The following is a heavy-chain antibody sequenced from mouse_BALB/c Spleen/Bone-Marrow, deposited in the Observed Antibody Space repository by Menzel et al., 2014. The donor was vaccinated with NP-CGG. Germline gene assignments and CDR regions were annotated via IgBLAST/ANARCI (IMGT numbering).Heavy chain of an antibody. D-gene: IGHD1-2*01. CDR1: GYTFSSYW. CDR2: ILPGSGST. V-gene: IGHV1-9*01. CDR3: ARGLLRPYYAMDY. Sequence: QVQLQQSGAGLMKPGASVKISCKATGYTFSSYWIEWVKQRPGHGLEWIGEILPGSGSTNYNEKFKGKATFTAATSSNTAYMHLSSLTSEDSAVYYCARGLLRPYYAMDYWGQGTSVTVSS. J-gene: IGHJ4*01.